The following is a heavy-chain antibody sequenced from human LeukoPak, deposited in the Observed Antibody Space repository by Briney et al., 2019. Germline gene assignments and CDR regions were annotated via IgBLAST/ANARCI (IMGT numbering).Heavy chain of an antibody. D-gene: IGHD2-15*01. V-gene: IGHV3-11*03. CDR1: GFTFSDYY. Sequence: GGSLRLSCVASGFTFSDYYMSWIRQASGKGLEWVSYISSSSRSTNYADSVKGRFTISRDNAKSSVSLQMNSLRVEDTAVYYCARGGGNFDYWGQGTLVTVSS. CDR3: ARGGGNFDY. CDR2: ISSSSRST. J-gene: IGHJ4*02.